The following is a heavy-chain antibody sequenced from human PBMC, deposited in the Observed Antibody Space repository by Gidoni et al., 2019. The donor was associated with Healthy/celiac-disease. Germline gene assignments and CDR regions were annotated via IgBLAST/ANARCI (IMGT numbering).Heavy chain of an antibody. D-gene: IGHD5-12*01. V-gene: IGHV4-39*01. CDR2: IYYSGST. CDR1: GGSISSSSYY. J-gene: IGHJ4*02. CDR3: ARHGFEVATMVFDY. Sequence: QLQLQESGPGLVKPSETLSLTCTVSGGSISSSSYYWGWIRQPPGKGLEWIGSIYYSGSTYYNPSLKSRVTISVDTSKNQFSLKLSSVTAADTAVYYCARHGFEVATMVFDYWGQGTLVTVSS.